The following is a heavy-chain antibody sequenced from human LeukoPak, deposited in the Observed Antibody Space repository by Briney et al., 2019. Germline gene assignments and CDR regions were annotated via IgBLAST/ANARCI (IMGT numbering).Heavy chain of an antibody. Sequence: PGGSLRLSCAASGFTFSSYAMNWVRQAPGKGLEWVSYISSSGSTIYYADSVKGRFTISRDNAKNSLYLQMNSLRAEDTAVYYCASTMVRGRLDPWGQGTLVTVSS. D-gene: IGHD3-10*01. CDR2: ISSSGSTI. CDR3: ASTMVRGRLDP. CDR1: GFTFSSYA. J-gene: IGHJ5*02. V-gene: IGHV3-48*03.